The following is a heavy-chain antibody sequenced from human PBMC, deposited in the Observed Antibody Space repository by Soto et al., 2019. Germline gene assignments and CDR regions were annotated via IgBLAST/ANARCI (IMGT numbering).Heavy chain of an antibody. Sequence: QVQLVQSGAEVKKPGASVKVSCKASGYTFTSYGISWVRQAPGQGLEWRGWISAYNGHTNYAQKLQGRVTMTTDTSTSTAYMDLRSLRSDDTAVYDCARKALTVVTPDLRYGMDVWGQGTTVTVSS. D-gene: IGHD3-10*01. CDR2: ISAYNGHT. CDR1: GYTFTSYG. J-gene: IGHJ6*02. V-gene: IGHV1-18*01. CDR3: ARKALTVVTPDLRYGMDV.